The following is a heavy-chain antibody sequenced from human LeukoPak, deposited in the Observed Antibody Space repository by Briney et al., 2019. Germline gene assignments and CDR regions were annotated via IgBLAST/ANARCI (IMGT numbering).Heavy chain of an antibody. Sequence: SETLSLTCTVSGGSVSSGSYYWSWIRQPPRKGLEWIGYIYYSGSTNYNPSLKSRVTISVDTSKNQFSLKLSSVTAADTAVYYCARDGCGGDCNRWGQGTLVTVSS. V-gene: IGHV4-61*01. CDR1: GGSVSSGSYY. CDR3: ARDGCGGDCNR. J-gene: IGHJ5*02. CDR2: IYYSGST. D-gene: IGHD2-21*02.